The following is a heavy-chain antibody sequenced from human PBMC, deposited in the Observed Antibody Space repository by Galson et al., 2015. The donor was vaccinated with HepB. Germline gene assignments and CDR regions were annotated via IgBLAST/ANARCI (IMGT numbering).Heavy chain of an antibody. CDR2: IYTSGST. V-gene: IGHV4-61*02. J-gene: IGHJ5*02. CDR3: ARDSRSGRTTVWGVTNWFDP. D-gene: IGHD3-10*01. CDR1: GGSISSGNYY. Sequence: TLSLTCTVSGGSISSGNYYWSWIRQPAGKGLEWIGRIYTSGSTTYNPSLTGRVTMSVDTSKNQFSLQLTSVTAADTAVYYCARDSRSGRTTVWGVTNWFDPWGQGTLVAVSS.